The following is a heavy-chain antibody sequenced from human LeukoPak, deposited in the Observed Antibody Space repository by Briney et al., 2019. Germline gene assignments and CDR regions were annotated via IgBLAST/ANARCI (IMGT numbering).Heavy chain of an antibody. D-gene: IGHD3-10*01. J-gene: IGHJ6*03. CDR1: GGSISSYY. Sequence: SETLSLTCTVSGGSISSYYWSWIRQPPGKGLEWIGYIYYSGSTNYNPSLKSRVTISVDTSKNQFSLKLSSVTAADTAVYYCARGFWFGELYYYYMDVWGKGTTVTISS. CDR2: IYYSGST. V-gene: IGHV4-59*01. CDR3: ARGFWFGELYYYYMDV.